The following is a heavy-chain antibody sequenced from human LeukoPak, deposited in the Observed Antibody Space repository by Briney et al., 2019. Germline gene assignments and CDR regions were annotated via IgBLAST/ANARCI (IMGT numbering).Heavy chain of an antibody. CDR1: GGSISSYD. CDR3: ARHLRYSSSWYRD. J-gene: IGHJ4*02. D-gene: IGHD6-13*01. Sequence: SETLSLTCSVSGGSISSYDWSWIRQPPGKGLEWIGYIYYSGSTNYNPSLKSRVTISVDTSKNQFSLKLSSVTAADTAVYYCARHLRYSSSWYRDWGQGTLVTVSS. CDR2: IYYSGST. V-gene: IGHV4-59*08.